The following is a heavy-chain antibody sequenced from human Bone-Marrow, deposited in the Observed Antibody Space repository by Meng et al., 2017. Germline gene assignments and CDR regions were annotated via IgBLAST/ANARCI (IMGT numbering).Heavy chain of an antibody. CDR2: ISDNVNWM. Sequence: GGSLRLSCAASGFTFSTYWMNWVRQAPGKGLEWVAVISDNVNWMSYSDSVKGRFTISRDNSKNTLYLQMNSLRPEDTAVYYCARESERSAYHSPDYWGQGSLVTVSS. V-gene: IGHV3-30*03. CDR3: ARESERSAYHSPDY. CDR1: GFTFSTYW. D-gene: IGHD3-16*01. J-gene: IGHJ4*02.